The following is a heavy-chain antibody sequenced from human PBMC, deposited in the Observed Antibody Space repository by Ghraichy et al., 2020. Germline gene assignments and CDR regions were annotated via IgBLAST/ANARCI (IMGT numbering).Heavy chain of an antibody. V-gene: IGHV3-73*01. D-gene: IGHD3-10*01. CDR1: GFTFSGSA. CDR2: IRSKANSYAT. J-gene: IGHJ4*02. CDR3: TRHGEWFGELFDY. Sequence: GGSLRLSCAASGFTFSGSAMHWVRQASGKGLEWVGRIRSKANSYATAYAASVKGRFTISRDDSKNTAYLQKNSLKTEDTAVYYCTRHGEWFGELFDYWGQGTLVTVSS.